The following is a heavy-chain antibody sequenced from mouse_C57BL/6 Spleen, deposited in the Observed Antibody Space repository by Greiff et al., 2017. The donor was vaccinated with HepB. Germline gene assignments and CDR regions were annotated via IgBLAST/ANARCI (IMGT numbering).Heavy chain of an antibody. CDR1: GYAFSSSW. V-gene: IGHV1-82*01. CDR3: ATAYYSNYDYFDY. J-gene: IGHJ2*01. CDR2: IYPGDGDT. Sequence: VHLVESGAELMKPGASVKLSCKASGYAFSSSWMNWVKQRPGKGLEWIGRIYPGDGDTNYNGKFKGKATLTADKSSSTAYMQLSSLTSEDSAVYFCATAYYSNYDYFDYWGQGTTLTVSS. D-gene: IGHD2-5*01.